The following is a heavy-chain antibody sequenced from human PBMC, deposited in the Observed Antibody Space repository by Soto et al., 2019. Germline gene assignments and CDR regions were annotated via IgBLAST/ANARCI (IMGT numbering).Heavy chain of an antibody. CDR2: INEDGSDK. CDR3: ARVASGSYDY. CDR1: GFNFYDYY. V-gene: IGHV3-7*01. J-gene: IGHJ4*02. D-gene: IGHD1-1*01. Sequence: EVQLVESGGGLVQPGGSLRLSCAASGFNFYDYYMSWVRQAPGKGLEWVANINEDGSDKRYVDSVKGRFTISRDNAKNSLYLQMSSLRTEDTGVYYCARVASGSYDYWVQGNLVTVSS.